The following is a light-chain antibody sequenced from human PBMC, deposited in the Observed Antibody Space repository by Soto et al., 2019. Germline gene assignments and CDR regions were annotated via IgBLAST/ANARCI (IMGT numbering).Light chain of an antibody. V-gene: IGKV2-28*01. CDR3: MQTLQTPFT. CDR1: QSLLHSNGYNY. Sequence: DIVMTQSPLSLPVTPGEPASISCRSSQSLLHSNGYNYLDWYLQKPGQSPQVLIYLGSNRASGVPDRISGSGAGTDFTLKISRVEDEDVGVYYCMQTLQTPFTFGQGTKLEIK. CDR2: LGS. J-gene: IGKJ2*01.